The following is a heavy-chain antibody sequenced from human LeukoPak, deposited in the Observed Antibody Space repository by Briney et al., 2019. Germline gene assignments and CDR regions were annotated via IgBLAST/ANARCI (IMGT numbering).Heavy chain of an antibody. CDR1: KFTFSFYG. J-gene: IGHJ4*02. D-gene: IGHD6-19*01. CDR2: IRFNGNDK. V-gene: IGHV3-30*02. CDR3: VKENTGWSFDY. Sequence: PGGSLRLSCAASKFTFSFYGMHWVRQAPGKGLEWVTFIRFNGNDKYYADSVKGRFTISRDNSKNTLYLQMNSLRGEDTAVYYCVKENTGWSFDYWCQGTPVTVSS.